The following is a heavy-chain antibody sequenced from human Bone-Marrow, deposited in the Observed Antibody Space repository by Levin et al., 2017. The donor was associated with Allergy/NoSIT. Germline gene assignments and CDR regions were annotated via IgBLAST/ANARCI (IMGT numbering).Heavy chain of an antibody. CDR3: ASMRPYGTTWAGFFDD. Sequence: GESLKISCAASGFSFSATVMSWVRQAPGKGLEWVSVIRSGGDRYLADSVKGWFSISRDNSKNTLYLQMNSLRVEDTAVYYCASMRPYGTTWAGFFDDWGQGSLVTVSS. CDR1: GFSFSATV. J-gene: IGHJ4*02. V-gene: IGHV3-23*01. CDR2: IRSGGDR. D-gene: IGHD1-14*01.